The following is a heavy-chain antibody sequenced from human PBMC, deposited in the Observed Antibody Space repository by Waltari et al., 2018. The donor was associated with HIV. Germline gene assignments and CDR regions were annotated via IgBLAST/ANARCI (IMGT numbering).Heavy chain of an antibody. CDR1: GGSISSYY. CDR3: ARDKSPKSSGYDWFDYFDY. V-gene: IGHV4-4*07. D-gene: IGHD5-12*01. J-gene: IGHJ4*02. Sequence: QVQLQESGPGLVKPSETLSLTCTVSGGSISSYYWSWIRQPAGKGLEWIGRIYTSGSTNYNPSLKSRVTMSVDTSKNQFSLKLSSVTAADTAVYYCARDKSPKSSGYDWFDYFDYWGQGTLVTVSS. CDR2: IYTSGST.